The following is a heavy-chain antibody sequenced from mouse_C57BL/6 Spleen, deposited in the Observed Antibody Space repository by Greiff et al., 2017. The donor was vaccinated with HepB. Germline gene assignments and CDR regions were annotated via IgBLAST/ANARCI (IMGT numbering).Heavy chain of an antibody. J-gene: IGHJ4*01. CDR1: GYSFTGYY. D-gene: IGHD3-2*02. Sequence: EVQLQQSGPELVKPGASVKISCKASGYSFTGYYMNWVKQSPEKSLEWIGEINPSTGGTTYNQKFKAKATLTVDKSSSTAYMQFKSLTSEDSAVYYCARSLSTAQATRMDYWGQGTSVTVSS. V-gene: IGHV1-42*01. CDR2: INPSTGGT. CDR3: ARSLSTAQATRMDY.